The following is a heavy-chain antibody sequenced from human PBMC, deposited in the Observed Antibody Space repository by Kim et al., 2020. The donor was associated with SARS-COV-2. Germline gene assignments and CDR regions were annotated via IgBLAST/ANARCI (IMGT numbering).Heavy chain of an antibody. CDR3: ARDLKGYYSADY. D-gene: IGHD3-22*01. CDR2: ISSSGSNI. Sequence: GGSLRLSCAASGFMLSSYSLNWVRQAPGKGLEWISYISSSGSNIYYADSLKGRFTLSRDNAKKTLYLQMNSLRDEDAAVYYCARDLKGYYSADYWGQGTLVTVSS. V-gene: IGHV3-48*02. CDR1: GFMLSSYS. J-gene: IGHJ4*02.